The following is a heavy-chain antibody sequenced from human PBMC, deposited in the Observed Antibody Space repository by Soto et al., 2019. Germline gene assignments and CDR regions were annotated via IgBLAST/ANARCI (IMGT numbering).Heavy chain of an antibody. V-gene: IGHV3-7*04. CDR1: GFTFSNFW. CDR2: INEDGSER. CDR3: ARGRSNAFEI. J-gene: IGHJ3*02. Sequence: EVQLVESGGGLVQPGGSLRLSCEGSGFTFSNFWMTWVRQAPGKGLEWVANINEDGSERYYVDSVKGRFTISTDNAKNSLYLQMNSLRAEDTAVYYCARGRSNAFEIGGQGTMVTVSS.